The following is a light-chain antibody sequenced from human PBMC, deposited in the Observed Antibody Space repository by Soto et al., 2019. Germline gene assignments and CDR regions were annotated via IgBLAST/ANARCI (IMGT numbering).Light chain of an antibody. CDR1: QTISSW. CDR2: AAS. V-gene: IGKV1-12*01. Sequence: DVQMTQSPSSVSASVGDRVTITCRASQTISSWLAWYQQKPGKAPKLLIYAASTLQSGVPSRFSGSGSGTDFTLTISCLQSEDFATYYCQQYYSYPVFGQGTKVDI. J-gene: IGKJ1*01. CDR3: QQYYSYPV.